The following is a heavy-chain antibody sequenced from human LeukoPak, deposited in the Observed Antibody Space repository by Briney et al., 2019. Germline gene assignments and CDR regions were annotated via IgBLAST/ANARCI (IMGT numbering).Heavy chain of an antibody. D-gene: IGHD3-22*01. CDR1: GFTFSSYW. V-gene: IGHV3-7*01. Sequence: GGSLRLSCAASGFTFSSYWMSWVRQAPGKGLEWVANIKQDGSEKYYVDSVKGRFTISRDNSKNTLYLQMNSLRAEDTAVYYCAKGSGLRRGYFDYWGQGTLVTVSS. CDR3: AKGSGLRRGYFDY. J-gene: IGHJ4*02. CDR2: IKQDGSEK.